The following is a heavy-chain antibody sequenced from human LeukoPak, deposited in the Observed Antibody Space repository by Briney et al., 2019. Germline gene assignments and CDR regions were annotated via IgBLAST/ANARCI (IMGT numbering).Heavy chain of an antibody. J-gene: IGHJ5*02. Sequence: ASVKVSCKASGYTFTGYYMHWVRQAPGQGLEWMGWINPNSGGTNYAQKFQGRVTMTRDTSISTAYMELSRLRSDDTAVYYCAREREVNYDYVWGSYPSHLFDPWGQGTLVTVSS. CDR1: GYTFTGYY. CDR2: INPNSGGT. CDR3: AREREVNYDYVWGSYPSHLFDP. D-gene: IGHD3-16*02. V-gene: IGHV1-2*02.